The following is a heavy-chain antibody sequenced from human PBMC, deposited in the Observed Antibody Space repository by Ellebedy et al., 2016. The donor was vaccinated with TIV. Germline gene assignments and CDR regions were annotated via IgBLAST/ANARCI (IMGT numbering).Heavy chain of an antibody. Sequence: AASVKVSCKASGYTFTGYYMHWVRQAPGQGLEWMGWINPNSGGTNYAKKFQGWVTMTRDTSISTAYMELSRLRSDDTAVYYCARDRATARYYFDYWGQGTLVTVSS. CDR1: GYTFTGYY. V-gene: IGHV1-2*04. J-gene: IGHJ4*02. D-gene: IGHD2-21*02. CDR2: INPNSGGT. CDR3: ARDRATARYYFDY.